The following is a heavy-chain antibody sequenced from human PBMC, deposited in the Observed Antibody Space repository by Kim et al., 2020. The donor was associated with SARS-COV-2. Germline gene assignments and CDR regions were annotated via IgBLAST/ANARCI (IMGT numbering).Heavy chain of an antibody. V-gene: IGHV1-8*01. D-gene: IGHD2-2*01. J-gene: IGHJ4*02. CDR2: T. CDR3: ARQLPSIIDDY. Sequence: TGDAQKFQGRVTMTRNTSISTAYMELSSLRSEDTAVYYCARQLPSIIDDYWGQGTLVTVSS.